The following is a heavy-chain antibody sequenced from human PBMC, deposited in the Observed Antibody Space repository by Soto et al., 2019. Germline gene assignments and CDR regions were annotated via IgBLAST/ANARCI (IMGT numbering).Heavy chain of an antibody. CDR3: ARLADLGYCSGGSCSPDYYYGMDV. Sequence: EVQLVESGGGLVQPGGSLRLSCAASGFTFSSYEMNWVRQAPGKGLEWVSYISSSGSTIYYADSVKGRFTISRDNAKNTLYMQMNSMRGEDTAVYYCARLADLGYCSGGSCSPDYYYGMDVWGQGTTVTVSS. D-gene: IGHD2-15*01. V-gene: IGHV3-48*03. CDR2: ISSSGSTI. CDR1: GFTFSSYE. J-gene: IGHJ6*02.